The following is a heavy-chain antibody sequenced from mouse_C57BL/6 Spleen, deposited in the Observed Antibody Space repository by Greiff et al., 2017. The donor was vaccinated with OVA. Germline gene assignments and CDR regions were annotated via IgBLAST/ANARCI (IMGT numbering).Heavy chain of an antibody. CDR3: AINWDEDY. CDR1: GYTFTSYW. Sequence: VQLQQPGAELVKPGASVKVSCKASGYTFTSYWLHWVKQRPGQGLEWLGRIHPADSDTNYNQKLKGKATLTVDKSSSTCYMQLSSLTSDDSAVYYCAINWDEDYWGQGTTLTVSS. D-gene: IGHD4-1*01. CDR2: IHPADSDT. J-gene: IGHJ2*01. V-gene: IGHV1-74*01.